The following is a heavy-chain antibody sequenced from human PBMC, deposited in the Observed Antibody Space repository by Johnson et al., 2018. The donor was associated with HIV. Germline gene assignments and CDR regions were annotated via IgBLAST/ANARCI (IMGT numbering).Heavy chain of an antibody. Sequence: VQLVESGGGVVQPGGSLRLSCAASGFTVSNNYMSWVRQAPGKGLEWVSVIYSGGSTYYADSVKGGFTISRDNSKNTLYLQMNSLRAEDTAVYYCARDGLEVDAFDIWGQGTMVTVSS. D-gene: IGHD3-3*01. J-gene: IGHJ3*02. V-gene: IGHV3-66*01. CDR2: IYSGGST. CDR1: GFTVSNNY. CDR3: ARDGLEVDAFDI.